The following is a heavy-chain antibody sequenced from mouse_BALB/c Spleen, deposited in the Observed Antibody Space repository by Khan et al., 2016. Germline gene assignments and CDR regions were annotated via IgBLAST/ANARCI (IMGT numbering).Heavy chain of an antibody. Sequence: QVQLKESGPGLVAPSQSLSITCTVSGFSLTGYGVNWVRQPPGKGLEWLGMIWGDGSPDYNSALKSRLSISKDNSKSQGFLKMNSLQTDDTARYYCVRVWGDYWGQGTSVTVSS. CDR2: IWGDGSP. CDR3: VRVWGDY. V-gene: IGHV2-6-7*01. D-gene: IGHD1-1*02. CDR1: GFSLTGYG. J-gene: IGHJ4*01.